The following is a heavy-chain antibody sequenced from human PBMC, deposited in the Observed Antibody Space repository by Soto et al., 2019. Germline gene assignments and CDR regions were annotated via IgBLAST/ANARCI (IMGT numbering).Heavy chain of an antibody. D-gene: IGHD2-2*01. CDR2: INAGKGNT. Sequence: ASVKVSCKASGYTFTSYAMHWVRQAPGQRLEWMGWINAGKGNTKYSQKFQGRVTITRDTSATTAYMQLSSLRSEDTAVYYCARAAYTSSWFDPWGQGTLVPVSS. V-gene: IGHV1-3*01. CDR3: ARAAYTSSWFDP. J-gene: IGHJ5*02. CDR1: GYTFTSYA.